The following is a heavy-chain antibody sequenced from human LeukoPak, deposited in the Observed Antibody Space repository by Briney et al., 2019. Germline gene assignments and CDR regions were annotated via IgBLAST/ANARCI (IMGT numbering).Heavy chain of an antibody. CDR3: ARGSLLRYFDWPD. J-gene: IGHJ4*02. CDR1: GFTFSSYA. Sequence: GGSLRLSCAASGFTFSSYAMNWVRQAPGKGLEWVSSISSNGDSTYYADSVKGRFTISRDNSKNTLFLQMKSLRAEDTAVYYCARGSLLRYFDWPDWGQGTLVTVSS. CDR2: ISSNGDST. V-gene: IGHV3-23*01. D-gene: IGHD3-9*01.